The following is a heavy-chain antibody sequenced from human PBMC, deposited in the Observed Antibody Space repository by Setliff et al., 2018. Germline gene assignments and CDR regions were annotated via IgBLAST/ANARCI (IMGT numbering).Heavy chain of an antibody. CDR3: ARGGDYGDYSGYFDL. D-gene: IGHD4-17*01. J-gene: IGHJ2*01. CDR2: IIPIFGTA. CDR1: GYTLTELS. Sequence: GASVKVSCKVSGYTLTELSMHWVRQAPGKGLEWMGGIIPIFGTANYPQKFQGRVTITADESTSTAYMELSSLRSEDTAVYYCARGGDYGDYSGYFDLWGRGTLVTVSS. V-gene: IGHV1-69*13.